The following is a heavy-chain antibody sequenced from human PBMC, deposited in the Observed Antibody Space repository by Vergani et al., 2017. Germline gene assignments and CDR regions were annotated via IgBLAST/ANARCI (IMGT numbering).Heavy chain of an antibody. V-gene: IGHV3-43*02. CDR1: GFSFGDYA. CDR3: AKELESAAYDY. D-gene: IGHD2-15*01. Sequence: EVQLVESGGGLVPPGRSLRLSCAASGFSFGDYAMTWVRQAPGKGLEWVALISWDGGSTNYAGSVKGRFTVSRDNSKNSLFLQLNSLTIDDTALYFCAKELESAAYDYWGQGTLVTVSS. CDR2: ISWDGGST. J-gene: IGHJ4*02.